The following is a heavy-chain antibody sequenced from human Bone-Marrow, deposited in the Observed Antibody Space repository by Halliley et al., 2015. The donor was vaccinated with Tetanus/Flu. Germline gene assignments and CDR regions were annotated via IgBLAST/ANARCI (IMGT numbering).Heavy chain of an antibody. CDR2: YSYIGVT. Sequence: TLSLTCAVSGGSHWSWVRQPPGKGLEWIGFYSYIGVTRYNPSLKSRVTISLDTSKNQVSLKMISLTAADTAVYYCARDPLEGSFDIWGQGTLVTVPS. J-gene: IGHJ3*02. CDR3: ARDPLEGSFDI. V-gene: IGHV4-59*01. CDR1: GGSH.